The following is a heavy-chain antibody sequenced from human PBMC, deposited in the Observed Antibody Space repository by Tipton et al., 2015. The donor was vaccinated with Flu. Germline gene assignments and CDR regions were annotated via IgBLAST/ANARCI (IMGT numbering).Heavy chain of an antibody. D-gene: IGHD2-2*01. Sequence: TLSLTCAVYGGSFSGYYWRWVHQPPGKGLEWIGEINHSGSTNYNPSLKSRVTISVDTSKNQFSLKLSSVAAANTAVYYCARDERVVVVPAAMGFLYGVDVWGEGTTVTVSS. J-gene: IGHJ6*04. CDR1: GGSFSGYY. CDR2: INHSGST. V-gene: IGHV4-34*01. CDR3: ARDERVVVVPAAMGFLYGVDV.